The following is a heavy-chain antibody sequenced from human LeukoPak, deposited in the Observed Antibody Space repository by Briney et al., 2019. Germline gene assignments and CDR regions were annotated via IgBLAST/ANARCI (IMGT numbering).Heavy chain of an antibody. D-gene: IGHD2-15*01. V-gene: IGHV3-15*01. Sequence: GGSLRLSCAASGFIFSNAWRTWVRQAPGKGLEWVGRFKSKTDGGTTDYAAPVKGRFTISRDDSKNTLYLQMNSLKTEDTAVYYCTTEGGWSYYFDYWGQGTLVTVSS. CDR1: GFIFSNAW. J-gene: IGHJ4*02. CDR3: TTEGGWSYYFDY. CDR2: FKSKTDGGTT.